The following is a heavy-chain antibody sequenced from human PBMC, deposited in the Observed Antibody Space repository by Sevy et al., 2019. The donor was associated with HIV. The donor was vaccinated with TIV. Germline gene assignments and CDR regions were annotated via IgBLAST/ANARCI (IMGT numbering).Heavy chain of an antibody. V-gene: IGHV3-9*01. D-gene: IGHD3-22*01. CDR1: GFTFDDYA. Sequence: GGSLRLSCAASGFTFDDYAMHWVRQAPGKGLEWVSGISWNSGSIGYADSVKGRFTISRDNAKNSLYLQMNSMRAEDTALYYCAKANYYDSSGTGYYFDYWGQGTLVTVSS. CDR2: ISWNSGSI. CDR3: AKANYYDSSGTGYYFDY. J-gene: IGHJ4*02.